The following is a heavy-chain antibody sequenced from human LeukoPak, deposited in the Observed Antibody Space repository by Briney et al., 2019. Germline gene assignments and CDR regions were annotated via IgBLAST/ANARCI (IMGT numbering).Heavy chain of an antibody. V-gene: IGHV3-15*01. CDR1: GFTFSNAW. J-gene: IGHJ4*02. Sequence: GGSLRLSCAASGFTFSNAWMSWVRQAPGKGLEWVGRIKRKTDGGTTDYATPVKGRFTISRDDSKNTLYLQMNSLKTEDTAVYYCTTDWARYSGYEPLDYWGQGTLVTVSS. CDR3: TTDWARYSGYEPLDY. D-gene: IGHD5-12*01. CDR2: IKRKTDGGTT.